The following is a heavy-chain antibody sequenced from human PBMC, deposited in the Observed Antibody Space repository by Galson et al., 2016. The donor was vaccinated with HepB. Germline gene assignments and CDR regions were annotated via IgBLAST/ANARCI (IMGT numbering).Heavy chain of an antibody. J-gene: IGHJ2*01. CDR2: IVPALAVS. Sequence: SVKVSRKASGGTFGTRTVGWVRQAPGRGLEWLGGIVPALAVSTSAQTFQDRIAFDADESTATVFMTLASLTLEDTAVYYCARVTGGDNWYFDLWGRGTQVIVS. D-gene: IGHD2-21*01. CDR3: ARVTGGDNWYFDL. V-gene: IGHV1-69*13. CDR1: GGTFGTRT.